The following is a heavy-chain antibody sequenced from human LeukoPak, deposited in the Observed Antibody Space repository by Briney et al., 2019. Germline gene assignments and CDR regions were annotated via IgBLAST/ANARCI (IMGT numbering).Heavy chain of an antibody. CDR1: GFTFSSYA. CDR3: ARGGWLVADFDY. Sequence: GGSLRLSCAASGFTFSSYAMHWVRQAPGKGLEWVAVISYDGSNKYYADSVKGRFTISRGNSKNTLYLQMNSLRAEDTAVYYCARGGWLVADFDYWGQGTLVTVSS. D-gene: IGHD5-12*01. J-gene: IGHJ4*02. V-gene: IGHV3-30-3*01. CDR2: ISYDGSNK.